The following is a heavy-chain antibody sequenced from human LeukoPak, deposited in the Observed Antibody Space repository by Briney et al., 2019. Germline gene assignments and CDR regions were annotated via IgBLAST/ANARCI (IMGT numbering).Heavy chain of an antibody. J-gene: IGHJ4*02. CDR1: GGSISSGSYY. D-gene: IGHD2-2*01. CDR3: ARDGCSSTSCYFDY. CDR2: IYTSGST. V-gene: IGHV4-61*02. Sequence: SETLSLTCTVSGGSISSGSYYWSWIRQPAGKGLEWIGRIYTSGSTNYNPSLKSRVTMSVDTSKNQFSLKLSSVTAADTAVYYCARDGCSSTSCYFDYWGQGTLVTVSS.